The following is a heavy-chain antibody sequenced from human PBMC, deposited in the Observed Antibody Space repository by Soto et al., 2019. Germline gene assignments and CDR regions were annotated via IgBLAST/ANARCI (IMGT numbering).Heavy chain of an antibody. D-gene: IGHD6-13*01. CDR2: IYFSGST. Sequence: QVQLQESGPGLVKPSQTLSLTCTVSGGSISSGGYYWSWIRQHPGKGLEWIGYIYFSGSTYYNPSLKSRVTISVDTSKNQFSLKLSSVTAADTAVYYCARVLQSSSPPYYYGMDVWGQGTTVTVSS. J-gene: IGHJ6*02. CDR1: GGSISSGGYY. V-gene: IGHV4-31*03. CDR3: ARVLQSSSPPYYYGMDV.